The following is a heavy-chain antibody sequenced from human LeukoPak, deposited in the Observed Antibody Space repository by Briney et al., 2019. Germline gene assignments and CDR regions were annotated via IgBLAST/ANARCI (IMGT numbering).Heavy chain of an antibody. CDR3: AKDAKYGSGSYSLPAYFQH. CDR2: IRYDGSNT. CDR1: GFTFSSYG. V-gene: IGHV3-30*02. D-gene: IGHD3-10*01. Sequence: GGSLRLSCAASGFTFSSYGMHWVRQAPGKGLEWVAFIRYDGSNTYYADSVKGRFTISRDNSKNTLYLQMNSPRAEETALYYRAKDAKYGSGSYSLPAYFQHWGQGTLVTVSS. J-gene: IGHJ1*01.